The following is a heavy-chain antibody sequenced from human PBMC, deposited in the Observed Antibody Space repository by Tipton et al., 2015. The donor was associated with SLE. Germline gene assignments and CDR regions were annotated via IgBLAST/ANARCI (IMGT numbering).Heavy chain of an antibody. V-gene: IGHV3-48*02. Sequence: SLRLSCAASGFTFSNFAMSWVRQAPGKGLEWVSYILSSGTTIFYADSVKGRFTISRDNAKNSLYLQMNSLGDEDTAVYYCASSRRIGWADALDIWGQGKMVTVSS. CDR3: ASSRRIGWADALDI. CDR1: GFTFSNFA. J-gene: IGHJ3*02. CDR2: ILSSGTTI. D-gene: IGHD2/OR15-2a*01.